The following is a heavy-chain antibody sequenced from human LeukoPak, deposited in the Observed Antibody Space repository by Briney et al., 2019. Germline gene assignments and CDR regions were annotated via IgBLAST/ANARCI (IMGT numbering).Heavy chain of an antibody. CDR1: GYTFTSYA. D-gene: IGHD3-22*01. CDR2: INTNTGNP. V-gene: IGHV7-4-1*02. J-gene: IGHJ6*03. Sequence: GASVKVSCKASGYTFTSYAMNWVRQAPGQGLEWMGWINTNTGNPTYAQGFTGRFVFSLDTSVSTAYLQISSLKAEDTAVYYCARDSSGVVYYYDSSGYPYYYYYMDVWGKGTTVTVSS. CDR3: ARDSSGVVYYYDSSGYPYYYYYMDV.